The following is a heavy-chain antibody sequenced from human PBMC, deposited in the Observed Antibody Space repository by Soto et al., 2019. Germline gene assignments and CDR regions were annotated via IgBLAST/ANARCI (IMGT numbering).Heavy chain of an antibody. CDR1: GYTFTSYY. D-gene: IGHD3-22*01. V-gene: IGHV1-46*01. CDR2: INPSGGST. J-gene: IGHJ5*02. Sequence: ASVKVSCKASGYTFTSYYMHWVRQAPGQGLEWMGIINPSGGSTSYAQKFQGRVTMTRDTSTSTVYMELSSLRSEDTAVYYCARDNLGYYYDSSGYFERKNWFDPCGQGTMVTVYS. CDR3: ARDNLGYYYDSSGYFERKNWFDP.